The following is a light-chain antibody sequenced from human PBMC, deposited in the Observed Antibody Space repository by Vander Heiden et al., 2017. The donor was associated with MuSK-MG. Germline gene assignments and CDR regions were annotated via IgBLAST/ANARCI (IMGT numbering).Light chain of an antibody. CDR2: WAS. V-gene: IGKV4-1*01. J-gene: IGKJ2*01. CDR3: QQDDSTSYT. Sequence: DIVMTQSPDYLAVSLGERATINCKSSQSVLYSSNNKNYLAWYQQKPGQPPKLLIYWASTRESGVPDRFSGSGSGTDFTLTISSLQAEDVAVYYCQQDDSTSYTFGQGTKLEIK. CDR1: QSVLYSSNNKNY.